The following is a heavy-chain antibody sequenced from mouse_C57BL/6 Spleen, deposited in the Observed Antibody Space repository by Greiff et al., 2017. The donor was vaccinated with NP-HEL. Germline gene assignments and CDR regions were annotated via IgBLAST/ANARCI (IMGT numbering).Heavy chain of an antibody. CDR2: IWSGGST. V-gene: IGHV2-2*01. CDR1: GFSLTSYG. J-gene: IGHJ4*01. Sequence: VKLMESGPGLVQPSQCLSITCTVSGFSLTSYGVHWVRQSPGKGLEWLGVIWSGGSTDYNAAFISRLSISKDNSKSQVFFKMNSLQADDTAIYYCASLYRGDYAMDYWGQGTSVTVSS. CDR3: ASLYRGDYAMDY. D-gene: IGHD2-1*01.